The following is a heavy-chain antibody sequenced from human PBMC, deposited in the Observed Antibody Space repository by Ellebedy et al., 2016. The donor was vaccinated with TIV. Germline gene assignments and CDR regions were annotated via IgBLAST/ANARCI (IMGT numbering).Heavy chain of an antibody. CDR1: GFTFSTYW. D-gene: IGHD5-12*01. Sequence: GGSLRLSCTASGFTFSTYWMIWVRQAPGKGLEWVVNMRQDGSQINYGDSVKGRFTISRDNARDSLCLQMDSLKVEDTAVYYCARDFGHSGYDLLDYWGQGTLVTVSS. CDR2: MRQDGSQI. CDR3: ARDFGHSGYDLLDY. V-gene: IGHV3-7*01. J-gene: IGHJ4*02.